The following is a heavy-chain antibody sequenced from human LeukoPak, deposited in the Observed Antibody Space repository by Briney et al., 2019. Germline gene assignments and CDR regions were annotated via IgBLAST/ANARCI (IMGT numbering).Heavy chain of an antibody. J-gene: IGHJ4*02. V-gene: IGHV3-66*02. CDR1: GLTVSSNY. CDR2: IYSGDST. D-gene: IGHD6-6*01. Sequence: RGSLRLSCAASGLTVSSNYMSWVRQAPGKGLEWVSVIYSGDSTYYADSVKGRFTISRDNSKNTLYLQMNSLRAEDTAVYYCARAYSSSSYYFDYWGQGTLVTVSS. CDR3: ARAYSSSSYYFDY.